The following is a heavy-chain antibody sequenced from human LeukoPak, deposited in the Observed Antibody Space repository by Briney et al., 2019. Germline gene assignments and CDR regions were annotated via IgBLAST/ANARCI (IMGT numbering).Heavy chain of an antibody. CDR1: GFTFSSYA. D-gene: IGHD3-22*01. Sequence: GGSLRLSCAASGFTFSSYAMSWVRQAPGKGLEWVSAISGSGGSTYYADSVKGRFTISRDNSKNTLYLQMNSLRAEDTAVYYCAKDEYYDSSGYYHFDYWGQGTLVTVSS. J-gene: IGHJ4*02. CDR2: ISGSGGST. CDR3: AKDEYYDSSGYYHFDY. V-gene: IGHV3-23*01.